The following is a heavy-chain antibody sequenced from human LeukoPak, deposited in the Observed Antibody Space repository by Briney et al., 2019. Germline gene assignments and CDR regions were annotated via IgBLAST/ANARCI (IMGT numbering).Heavy chain of an antibody. CDR1: GFTFSSYG. Sequence: GGSLRLSCAVSGFTFSSYGMHWVRQAPGKGLEWVGFIRYDGSNKYYADSVKGRFTISRDNSKNTLYLQMNSLRAEDTAVYYCAKAQYSSSWYGPRADWGQGTLVTVSS. V-gene: IGHV3-30*02. CDR2: IRYDGSNK. J-gene: IGHJ4*02. CDR3: AKAQYSSSWYGPRAD. D-gene: IGHD6-13*01.